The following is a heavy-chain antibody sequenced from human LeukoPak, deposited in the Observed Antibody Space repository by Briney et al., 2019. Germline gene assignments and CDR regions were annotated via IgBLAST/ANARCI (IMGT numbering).Heavy chain of an antibody. CDR1: GFTFSSYG. CDR3: AVLPTGYSSSWYGHRRAFDI. V-gene: IGHV3-30*03. D-gene: IGHD6-13*01. Sequence: GRSLRLSCAASGFTFSSYGMHWVRPAPGKRLEWVAVISYDGSNKYYADSVKGRFTISRDNSKNTQYLLMNSLRAEDTAVYYCAVLPTGYSSSWYGHRRAFDIWGQGTMVTVSS. J-gene: IGHJ3*02. CDR2: ISYDGSNK.